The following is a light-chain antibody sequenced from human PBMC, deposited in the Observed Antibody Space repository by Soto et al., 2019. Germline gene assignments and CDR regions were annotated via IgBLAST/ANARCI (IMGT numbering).Light chain of an antibody. V-gene: IGLV2-23*01. CDR2: EGT. J-gene: IGLJ2*01. Sequence: QPASVSGSPGQSITVSCTGINSDVGIYNLVSWYQHHPGKAPKLVIYEGTKRPSGVSSRFSGSKSGNTASLTISGLQAEDEGDYYCCSYTSNTVVFGGGTKLTVL. CDR3: CSYTSNTVV. CDR1: NSDVGIYNL.